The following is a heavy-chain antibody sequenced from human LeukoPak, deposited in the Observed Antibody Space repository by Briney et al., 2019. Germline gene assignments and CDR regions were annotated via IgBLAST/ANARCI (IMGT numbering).Heavy chain of an antibody. J-gene: IGHJ5*02. D-gene: IGHD3-10*01. V-gene: IGHV4-59*08. CDR2: IYYRGSA. Sequence: SETLSLTCTVSGGSISTYYWSWIRQPPGKGLEWIGYIYYRGSANYNPSLKSRVTISVDTSNNHFSLKLSSVTAADTAVYYCAISITMVRGVGPGWFDPWGQGTLVTVSS. CDR1: GGSISTYY. CDR3: AISITMVRGVGPGWFDP.